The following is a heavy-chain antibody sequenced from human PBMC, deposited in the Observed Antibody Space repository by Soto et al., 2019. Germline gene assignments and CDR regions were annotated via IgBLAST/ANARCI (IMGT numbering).Heavy chain of an antibody. CDR2: IVVGSGNT. V-gene: IGHV1-58*01. CDR3: AAPGKVTPYYYGMDV. CDR1: GFTFTSSA. D-gene: IGHD2-15*01. Sequence: SVKVSCKASGFTFTSSAVQWVRQARGQRLEWIGWIVVGSGNTNYAQKFQERVTITRDMSTSTAYMELSSLRSEDTAVYYCAAPGKVTPYYYGMDVWGQGTTVTVSS. J-gene: IGHJ6*02.